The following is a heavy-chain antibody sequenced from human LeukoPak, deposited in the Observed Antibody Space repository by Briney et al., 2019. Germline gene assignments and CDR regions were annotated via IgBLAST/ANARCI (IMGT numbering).Heavy chain of an antibody. D-gene: IGHD3-22*01. Sequence: TGGSLRLSCAASGFTFSSYAMSWVRQAPGKGLEWVSGISGSGGSTYYADSVKGRFTISRDNSKNTLYLQVNSLSAEDTAVYYCAKTKITLIVVAKSHSGALDIWGQGTMVTVSS. V-gene: IGHV3-23*01. CDR3: AKTKITLIVVAKSHSGALDI. CDR1: GFTFSSYA. J-gene: IGHJ3*02. CDR2: ISGSGGST.